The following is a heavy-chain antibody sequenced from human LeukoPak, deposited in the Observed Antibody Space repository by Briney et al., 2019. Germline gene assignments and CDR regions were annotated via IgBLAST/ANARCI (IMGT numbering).Heavy chain of an antibody. CDR2: ISSSSSYV. CDR3: ARDQFGYYYDSSGYYKVTGDAFDI. Sequence: GGSLRLSCAASGFTFSSYNMNWVRQAPGKGLEWVSSISSSSSYVYYADSVKGRFTISRDNAKNPLYLQMNSLRAEDTAVYYCARDQFGYYYDSSGYYKVTGDAFDIWGQGTMVTVSS. CDR1: GFTFSSYN. J-gene: IGHJ3*02. V-gene: IGHV3-21*01. D-gene: IGHD3-22*01.